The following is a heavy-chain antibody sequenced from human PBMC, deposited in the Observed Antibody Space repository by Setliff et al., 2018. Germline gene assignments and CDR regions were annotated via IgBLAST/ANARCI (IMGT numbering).Heavy chain of an antibody. Sequence: SETLSLTCAVSGYSMSSGYYWGWFRQPPGKGLEWIGSIYHSGQTFYNPSLKSRATLSVYTSKNQFSLRLTAVPAADTAVYYCARGGLAAAATHWGQGTLVTVSS. CDR3: ARGGLAAAATH. CDR1: GYSMSSGYY. V-gene: IGHV4-38-2*01. D-gene: IGHD6-13*01. J-gene: IGHJ4*02. CDR2: IYHSGQT.